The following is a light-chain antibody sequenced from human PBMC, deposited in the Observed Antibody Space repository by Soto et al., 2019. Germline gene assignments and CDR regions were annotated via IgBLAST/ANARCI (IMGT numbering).Light chain of an antibody. CDR2: GNS. CDR3: QSYDSSLSGQGV. Sequence: VLTQPPSVSGAPGQRVTISCTGSSSNIGAGYDVHWYQQLPGTAPKLLIYGNSNRPSGVPDRFSGSKSGTSASLAITGLQAEDEADYYCQSYDSSLSGQGVFGTGTKVTVL. V-gene: IGLV1-40*01. CDR1: SSNIGAGYD. J-gene: IGLJ1*01.